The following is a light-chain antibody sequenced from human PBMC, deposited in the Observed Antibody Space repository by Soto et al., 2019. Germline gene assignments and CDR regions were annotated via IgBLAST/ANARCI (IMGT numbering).Light chain of an antibody. CDR3: QQYNSYSPT. CDR2: KAS. CDR1: QTISSW. V-gene: IGKV1-5*03. Sequence: DIQMTQSPSTLSGSVGDRVTITFRASQTISSWLAWYQQKPGKAPKVLIYKASRLESGVPSRFSGSGSETEFTLTISGLQPGDSATYYCQQYNSYSPTFGQGTKVDI. J-gene: IGKJ1*01.